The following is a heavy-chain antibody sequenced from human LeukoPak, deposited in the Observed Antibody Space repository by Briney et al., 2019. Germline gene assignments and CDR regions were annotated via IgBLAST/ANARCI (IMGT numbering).Heavy chain of an antibody. CDR1: GDSISGFY. CDR2: THYSGTT. J-gene: IGHJ5*01. D-gene: IGHD2-8*01. Sequence: SSETLSLTCSVSGDSISGFYRNWIRQSPEKGLEWIAVTHYSGTTNYNPSLKSRVTISIDTSRQQFFLKLSSVTAADTAVYYCVLAPNSNWFDFWGQGTRVTVSS. V-gene: IGHV4-59*12. CDR3: VLAPNSNWFDF.